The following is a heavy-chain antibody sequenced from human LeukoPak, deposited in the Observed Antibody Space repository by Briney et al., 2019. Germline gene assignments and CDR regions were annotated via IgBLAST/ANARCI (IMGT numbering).Heavy chain of an antibody. CDR3: ARQTTVISFDY. CDR2: IFYSGSM. Sequence: LQTLSLTCTVSGGSISSGDYYWTWIRQPPGKGLEWMGYIFYSGSMYYNPSLKSRLTISVDTSKNQFSLKLRSVTAADTAVYYCARQTTVISFDYWGQGALVTVSS. J-gene: IGHJ4*02. V-gene: IGHV4-30-4*01. CDR1: GGSISSGDYY. D-gene: IGHD4-17*01.